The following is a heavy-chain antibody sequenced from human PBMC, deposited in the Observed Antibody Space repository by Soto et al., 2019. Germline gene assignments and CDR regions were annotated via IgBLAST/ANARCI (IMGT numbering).Heavy chain of an antibody. CDR3: ATLTKYDILTGFYPC. Sequence: EVQLVESGGGLAQPGGSLSLPCAASGFPVNSNYMSWVRQAPGKGLEWVSVIYNDGSTYYEDSVKGRFIISRDNSNSTLYFQMNSLRAEDTAVYYCATLTKYDILTGFYPCWGQGTLVTVSS. D-gene: IGHD3-9*01. J-gene: IGHJ4*02. V-gene: IGHV3-66*01. CDR1: GFPVNSNY. CDR2: IYNDGST.